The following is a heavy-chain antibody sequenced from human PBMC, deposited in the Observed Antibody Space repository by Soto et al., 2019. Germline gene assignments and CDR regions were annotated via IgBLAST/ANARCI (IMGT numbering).Heavy chain of an antibody. Sequence: PGGSMRHSCAAAGRMFASYAVHWVSQAQGKGLEWVSYISSSGTIIYYADSVKGRFTISRDNAKNSLYLQMNSLRAEDTAVYYCASFRRMPAGYYWGKGTLVTV. J-gene: IGHJ4*02. V-gene: IGHV3-48*01. CDR2: ISSSGTII. CDR1: GRMFASYA. CDR3: ASFRRMPAGYY. D-gene: IGHD2-2*01.